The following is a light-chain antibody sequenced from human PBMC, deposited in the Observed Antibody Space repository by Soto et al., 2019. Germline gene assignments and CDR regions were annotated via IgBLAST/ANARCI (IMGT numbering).Light chain of an antibody. V-gene: IGLV2-8*01. J-gene: IGLJ2*01. CDR1: SSDVGGYNY. Sequence: QSVLTQPPSASGSPGQSVTISCTGASSDVGGYNYVSWYQHHPGKAPKLIIYEVSKRPSGVPDRFSASKSGNTASLTVSGLQAEDEADYYCCSYAGKGVFGGGNKLTVL. CDR2: EVS. CDR3: CSYAGKGV.